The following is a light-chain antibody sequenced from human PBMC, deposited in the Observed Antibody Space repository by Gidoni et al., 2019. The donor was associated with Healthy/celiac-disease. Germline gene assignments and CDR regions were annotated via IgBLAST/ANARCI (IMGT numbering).Light chain of an antibody. V-gene: IGKV3-11*01. Sequence: EIVLTKSPATLSLSPGERATLSCRASQSVSSYLAWYQQKPGQAPRLLIYDASNRATGIPARFSGSWSGTDFTLTISSLEPEDFAVYYCQQRSNWPPLTFGGGTKVEIK. CDR2: DAS. CDR1: QSVSSY. J-gene: IGKJ4*01. CDR3: QQRSNWPPLT.